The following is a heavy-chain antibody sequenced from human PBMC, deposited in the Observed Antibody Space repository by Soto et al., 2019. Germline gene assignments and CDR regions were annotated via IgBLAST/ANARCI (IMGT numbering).Heavy chain of an antibody. Sequence: GGSLRLSCAASGFTFSSYSMNWVRQAPGKGLEWVSYISSSSSTIYYADSVKGRFTISRDNAKNSLYLQMNGLRAEDTAVYYCARGGGYCSGGSCCTLRYYYYYGMDVWGQGTTVTVSS. V-gene: IGHV3-48*01. CDR2: ISSSSSTI. D-gene: IGHD2-15*01. CDR1: GFTFSSYS. CDR3: ARGGGYCSGGSCCTLRYYYYYGMDV. J-gene: IGHJ6*02.